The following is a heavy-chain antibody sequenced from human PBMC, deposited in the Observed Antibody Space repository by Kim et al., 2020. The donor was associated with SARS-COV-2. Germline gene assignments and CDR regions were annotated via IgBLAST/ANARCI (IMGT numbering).Heavy chain of an antibody. CDR1: GGSISSGSYY. CDR2: IYTSGST. V-gene: IGHV4-61*02. J-gene: IGHJ6*02. Sequence: SETLSLTCTVSGGSISSGSYYWSWIRQPAGKGLEWIGRIYTSGSTNYNPSLKSRVTISVDTSKNQFSLKLSSVTAADTAVYYCAREKGIAVAGFYYYYGMDVWGQGTTVTVSS. CDR3: AREKGIAVAGFYYYYGMDV. D-gene: IGHD6-19*01.